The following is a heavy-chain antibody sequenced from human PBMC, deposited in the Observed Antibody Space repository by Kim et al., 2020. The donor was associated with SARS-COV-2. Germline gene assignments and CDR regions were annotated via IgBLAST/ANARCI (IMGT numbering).Heavy chain of an antibody. J-gene: IGHJ6*02. CDR2: IYYSGST. Sequence: SETLSLTCTVSGGSISSYYWSWIRQPPGKGLEWIGYIYYSGSTNYNPSLKSRVTISVDTSKNQFSLKLSSVTAADTAVYYCARANMDGATGYYYYYYGMDVWGQGTTVTVSS. D-gene: IGHD3-9*01. V-gene: IGHV4-59*13. CDR3: ARANMDGATGYYYYYYGMDV. CDR1: GGSISSYY.